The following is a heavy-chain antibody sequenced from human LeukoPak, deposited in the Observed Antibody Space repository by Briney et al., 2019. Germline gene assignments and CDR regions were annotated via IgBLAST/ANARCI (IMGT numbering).Heavy chain of an antibody. J-gene: IGHJ6*03. CDR2: INHSGST. CDR1: VGSFSGYY. V-gene: IGHV4-34*01. CDR3: ARGYYGSGSHCCHMDV. Sequence: SETLSLTCAVYVGSFSGYYWSWIRQPPGKGLEWIGEINHSGSTNYNSSLKSRVTISVDTSKNQFSLKLSSVTAADTAVYYCARGYYGSGSHCCHMDVWGKGTAITVS. D-gene: IGHD3-10*01.